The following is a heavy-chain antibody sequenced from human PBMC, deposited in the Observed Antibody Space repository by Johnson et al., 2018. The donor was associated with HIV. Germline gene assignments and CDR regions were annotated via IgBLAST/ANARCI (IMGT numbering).Heavy chain of an antibody. V-gene: IGHV3-23*04. J-gene: IGHJ3*02. CDR1: GFTFSSNA. CDR2: ISVSGDST. CDR3: AKDHWVVGSWQAFDI. Sequence: VQLVESGGGLVQPGGSLRLSCVASGFTFSSNALNWFRQAPGKGLEWVSVISVSGDSTGHADSVKGRFTISRDNSKNTLFLQMNSLRAEDTAVYYCAKDHWVVGSWQAFDIWGQGTMVTVSS. D-gene: IGHD6-13*01.